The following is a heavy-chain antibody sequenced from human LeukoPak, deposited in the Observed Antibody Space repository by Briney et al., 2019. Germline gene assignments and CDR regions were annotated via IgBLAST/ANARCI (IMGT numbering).Heavy chain of an antibody. CDR1: GGSISSYY. D-gene: IGHD6-13*01. V-gene: IGHV4-59*01. CDR2: IYYSGST. Sequence: SETLSLTCTVSGGSISSYYWSWIRQPPGKGLEWIGFIYYSGSTNYNPSLKSRVTMSVDTSKNQFSLKLSSVTTADTAVYFCASGSSSHYFDYWGQGTLVTVSS. CDR3: ASGSSSHYFDY. J-gene: IGHJ4*02.